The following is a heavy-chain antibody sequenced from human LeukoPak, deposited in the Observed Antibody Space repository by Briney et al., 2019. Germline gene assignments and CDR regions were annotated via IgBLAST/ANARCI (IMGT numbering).Heavy chain of an antibody. V-gene: IGHV1-8*01. D-gene: IGHD6-13*01. CDR1: GYTFTSYD. J-gene: IGHJ4*02. CDR2: MNPNSGNT. Sequence: ASVKVSCKASGYTFTSYDINWVRQATGQGLEWMGWMNPNSGNTGYAQKFQGRVTMTRNTSISTAYMELSSLRSEDTAAYYCAREHSSSWTPPDYWGQGTLVTVSS. CDR3: AREHSSSWTPPDY.